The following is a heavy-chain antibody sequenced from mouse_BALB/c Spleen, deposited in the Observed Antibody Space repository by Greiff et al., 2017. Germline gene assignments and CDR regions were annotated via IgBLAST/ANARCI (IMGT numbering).Heavy chain of an antibody. Sequence: EVQVVESGGGLVKPGGSLKLSCAASGFTFSSYAMSWVRQTPEKRLEWVASISSGGSTYYPDSVKGRFTISRDNARNILYLRMSSLRSEDTAMYYCARDDGYYVGYAMDYWGQGTSVTVSS. CDR3: ARDDGYYVGYAMDY. CDR1: GFTFSSYA. J-gene: IGHJ4*01. V-gene: IGHV5-6-5*01. CDR2: ISSGGST. D-gene: IGHD2-3*01.